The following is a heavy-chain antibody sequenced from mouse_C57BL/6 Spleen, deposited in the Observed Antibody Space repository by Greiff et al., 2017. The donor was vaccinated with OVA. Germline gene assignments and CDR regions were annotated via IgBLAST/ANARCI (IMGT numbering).Heavy chain of an antibody. Sequence: QVHVKQSGAELVRPGASVKLSCKASGYTFTDYYINWVKQRPGQGLEWIARIYPGSGNTYYNEKFKGKATLTAEKSSSTAYMQLSSLTSEDSAVYFCARVGSSGYYFDYWGQGTTLTVSS. CDR1: GYTFTDYY. CDR3: ARVGSSGYYFDY. V-gene: IGHV1-76*01. D-gene: IGHD3-2*02. J-gene: IGHJ2*01. CDR2: IYPGSGNT.